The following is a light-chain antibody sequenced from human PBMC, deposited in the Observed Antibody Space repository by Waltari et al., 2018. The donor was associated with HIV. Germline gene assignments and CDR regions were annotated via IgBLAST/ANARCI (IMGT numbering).Light chain of an antibody. J-gene: IGLJ1*01. CDR2: EVN. Sequence: QPALTQPASVAGSHGQSITISCTAASSVVGSYNLVCSYQTHPGKAPKLMIYEVNKRPSGVSNRFSGSKSGNTASLTISGLQAEDEADYYCCSYAGSSSYVFGSGTKVTVL. V-gene: IGLV2-23*02. CDR1: SSVVGSYNL. CDR3: CSYAGSSSYV.